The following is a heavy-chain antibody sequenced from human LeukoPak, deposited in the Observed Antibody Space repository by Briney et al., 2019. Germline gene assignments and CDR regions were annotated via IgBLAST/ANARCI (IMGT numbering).Heavy chain of an antibody. J-gene: IGHJ4*02. Sequence: PSETLSLACTVSGGSISSSSYYWGWIRQPPGKGLEWIGSIYYSGSTYYNPSLKSRVTISVDTSKNQFSLKLSSVTAADTAVYYCARLGAMAFFDYWGQGTLVTVPS. D-gene: IGHD1-26*01. CDR1: GGSISSSSYY. CDR3: ARLGAMAFFDY. V-gene: IGHV4-39*01. CDR2: IYYSGST.